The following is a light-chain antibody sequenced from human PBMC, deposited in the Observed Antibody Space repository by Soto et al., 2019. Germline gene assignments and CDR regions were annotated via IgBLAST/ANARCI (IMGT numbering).Light chain of an antibody. J-gene: IGKJ2*01. Sequence: DIQVTQSPPSLSASVGDRVTVTCQASQDSNTFLNWFQQRPGKAPELLIYATSSLQSGVPSRFSGSGSGTDFTLAISTLQPEDFATYYCQQTYSTPPYTFGQGTKLEIK. CDR2: ATS. CDR3: QQTYSTPPYT. CDR1: QDSNTF. V-gene: IGKV1-39*01.